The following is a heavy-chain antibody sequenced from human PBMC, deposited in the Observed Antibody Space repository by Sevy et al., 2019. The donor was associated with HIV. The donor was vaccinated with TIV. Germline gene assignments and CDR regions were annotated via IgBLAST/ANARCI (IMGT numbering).Heavy chain of an antibody. D-gene: IGHD3-10*01. V-gene: IGHV4-39*01. CDR1: GGSISTSSYH. CDR3: ARHDSGGLDY. CDR2: IYYTGSA. Sequence: SETLSLTCTVSGGSISTSSYHWAWIRQPPGKGLQWIGNIYYTGSAYYGPSLKSRVTIFIDTSKNHFSLKLSFVTAADTAVYYCARHDSGGLDYWGQGTLVTVSS. J-gene: IGHJ4*02.